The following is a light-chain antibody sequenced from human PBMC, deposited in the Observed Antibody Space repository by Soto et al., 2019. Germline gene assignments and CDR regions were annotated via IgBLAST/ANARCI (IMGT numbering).Light chain of an antibody. Sequence: DIQMTQSPSSLSASVGARVSITCQASEDIRTSLSWFQHKPGRAPKLLIYGASYLETGVPSRFRGSVSGTDFTLTISSLQAEDIATYYCQHYNNLPPFTFGPGTIVDVK. CDR2: GAS. CDR1: EDIRTS. J-gene: IGKJ3*01. V-gene: IGKV1-33*01. CDR3: QHYNNLPPFT.